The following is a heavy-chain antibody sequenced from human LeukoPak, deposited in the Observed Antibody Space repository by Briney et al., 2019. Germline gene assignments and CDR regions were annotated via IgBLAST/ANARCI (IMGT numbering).Heavy chain of an antibody. V-gene: IGHV3-74*01. CDR3: VRGRGSYGWSDP. J-gene: IGHJ5*02. Sequence: GGSLRLSCAASGFTSSSYWMHWVRQVPGKGLVWVSRISGDGTARNYADSVKGRFTISRDDAKNTVDLQMNSLRGEDTAVYYCVRGRGSYGWSDPWGQGTLVTVSS. CDR2: ISGDGTAR. D-gene: IGHD3-10*01. CDR1: GFTSSSYW.